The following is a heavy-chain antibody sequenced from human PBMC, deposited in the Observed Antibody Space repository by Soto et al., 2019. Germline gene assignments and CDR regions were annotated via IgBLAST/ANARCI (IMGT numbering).Heavy chain of an antibody. J-gene: IGHJ6*02. D-gene: IGHD3-3*01. CDR2: IIPIFGTA. CDR3: ARDSNKYYDFWSGYYTGVVYGMDV. Sequence: GASGKVSCKASGGTFSSYAISWVRQAPGQGLEWMGGIIPIFGTANYAQKFQGRVTITADESTSTAYMELSSLRSEDTAVYYCARDSNKYYDFWSGYYTGVVYGMDVWGQGTTANVSS. CDR1: GGTFSSYA. V-gene: IGHV1-69*13.